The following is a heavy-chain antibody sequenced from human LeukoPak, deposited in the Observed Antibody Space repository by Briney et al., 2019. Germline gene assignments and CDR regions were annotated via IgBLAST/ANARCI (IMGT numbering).Heavy chain of an antibody. CDR3: ARDGNYGDYYGIDP. J-gene: IGHJ5*02. CDR2: IYYTGST. CDR1: GGSISSGDYY. V-gene: IGHV4-30-4*01. Sequence: SETLSLTCTVSGGSISSGDYYWSWIRQPPGKGLEWIGYIYYTGSTYYNPSLKSRVTISVDTSKNQFSLKLSSVTAADTAVYYCARDGNYGDYYGIDPWGQGTLVTVSS. D-gene: IGHD4-17*01.